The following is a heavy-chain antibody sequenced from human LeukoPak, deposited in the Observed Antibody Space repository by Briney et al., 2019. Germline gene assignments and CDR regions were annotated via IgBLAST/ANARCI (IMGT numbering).Heavy chain of an antibody. D-gene: IGHD3-16*01. J-gene: IGHJ5*02. CDR1: GYTFTSYG. CDR3: ARGSRRRAGSLYWFDP. CDR2: ISAYNGNT. Sequence: ASVKVSYKASGYTFTSYGISWVRQAPGQGLEWMGWISAYNGNTNYAQKLQGRVTMTRNTSISTAYMELSSLRSEDTAVYYCARGSRRRAGSLYWFDPWGQGPLVTVSS. V-gene: IGHV1-18*01.